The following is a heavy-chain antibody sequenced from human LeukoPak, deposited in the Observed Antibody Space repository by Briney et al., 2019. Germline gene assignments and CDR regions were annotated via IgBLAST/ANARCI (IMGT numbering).Heavy chain of an antibody. J-gene: IGHJ6*04. D-gene: IGHD2-8*01. Sequence: ASVKVSCKVSGYTLTELSMHWVRQAPGKGLEWMGGFDPEDGETIYAQKFQGRVTMTRNTSISTAYMELSSLRSEDTAVYYCARGLMADVWGKGTTVTISS. CDR1: GYTLTELS. CDR3: ARGLMADV. CDR2: FDPEDGET. V-gene: IGHV1-24*01.